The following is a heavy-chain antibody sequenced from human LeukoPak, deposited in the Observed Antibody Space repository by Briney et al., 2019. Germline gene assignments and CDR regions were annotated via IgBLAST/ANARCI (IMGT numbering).Heavy chain of an antibody. V-gene: IGHV3-64D*06. D-gene: IGHD3-10*01. J-gene: IGHJ4*02. CDR1: GFTFSRYA. CDR2: ISSNGGST. Sequence: GGSLRLSCSASGFTFSRYAMHWVRQAPGKGLEYVSAISSNGGSTYYADSVKGRFTISRDNSRNTLHLQMSSLRVEDTAVYCCVKDSSSGSYFDYWGQGTLVTVSS. CDR3: VKDSSSGSYFDY.